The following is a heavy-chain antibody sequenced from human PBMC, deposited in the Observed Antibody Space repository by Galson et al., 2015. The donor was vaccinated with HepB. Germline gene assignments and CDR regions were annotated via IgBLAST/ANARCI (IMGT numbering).Heavy chain of an antibody. CDR2: ISSSSYI. D-gene: IGHD6-19*01. CDR3: ARDRSSSGWYPFDY. V-gene: IGHV3-21*01. Sequence: SLRLSCAASGFTFSSYSMNWVRQAPGKGLEWVSSISSSSYIYYADSVKGRFTISRDNAKNSLYLQMNSLRAEDTAVYYCARDRSSSGWYPFDYWGQGALVTVSS. CDR1: GFTFSSYS. J-gene: IGHJ4*02.